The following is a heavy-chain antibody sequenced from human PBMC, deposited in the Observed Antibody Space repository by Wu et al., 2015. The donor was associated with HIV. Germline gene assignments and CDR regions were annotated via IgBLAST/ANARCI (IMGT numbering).Heavy chain of an antibody. V-gene: IGHV1-18*01. J-gene: IGHJ6*02. CDR3: AKESPGTKFGSGSYQTAYAMDV. CDR2: ISAYNGNT. CDR1: GYTFSSYG. Sequence: QVQLVQSGAEVKKPGASVKVSCKASGYTFSSYGISWVRQAPGQGLEWMGWISAYNGNTNYAQNLQGRVTMTTEHIHEHRPHGAERSLKDLTDTAPVYYCAKESPGTKFGSGSYQTAYAMDVWGPRDHGFTVSS. D-gene: IGHD3-10*01.